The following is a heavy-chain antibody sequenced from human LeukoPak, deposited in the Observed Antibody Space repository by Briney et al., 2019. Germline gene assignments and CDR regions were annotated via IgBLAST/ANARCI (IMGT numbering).Heavy chain of an antibody. CDR2: IYYSGST. CDR3: CNWDTILANQEYGDPLSY. Sequence: SETLSLTCTVSGGSISSSSYYWGWIRQPPGKGLEWIGSIYYSGSTYYNPSLKSRVTISVDTSKNQFSLKLSSVTAADTAVYYCCNWDTILANQEYGDPLSYWGQGTLVTVSS. CDR1: GGSISSSSYY. D-gene: IGHD4-17*01. V-gene: IGHV4-39*07. J-gene: IGHJ4*02.